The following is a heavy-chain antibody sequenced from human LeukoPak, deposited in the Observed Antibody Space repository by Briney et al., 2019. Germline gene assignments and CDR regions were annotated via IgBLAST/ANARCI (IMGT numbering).Heavy chain of an antibody. J-gene: IGHJ4*02. CDR1: GYTFTSYD. CDR2: MNPNSGNT. Sequence: ASVKVSCKASGYTFTSYDINWVRQATGQGLEWMGWMNPNSGNTGYAQKFQGRVTMTRNTTITTAYMELSGLRSEDTAVYYCAKKGSGWSEIDYWGQGTLVTVSS. CDR3: AKKGSGWSEIDY. V-gene: IGHV1-8*01. D-gene: IGHD6-19*01.